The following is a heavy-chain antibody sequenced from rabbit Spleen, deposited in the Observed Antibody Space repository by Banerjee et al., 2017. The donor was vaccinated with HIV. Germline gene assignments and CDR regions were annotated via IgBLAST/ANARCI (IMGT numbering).Heavy chain of an antibody. CDR1: GFSFSNKAV. V-gene: IGHV1S45*01. CDR3: ARDLDGFIGWNFCW. CDR2: INAFTGKA. D-gene: IGHD4-1*01. J-gene: IGHJ4*01. Sequence: QEQLEESGGGLVKPEGSLKLSCTASGFSFSNKAVMCWVRQAPGKGLEWIACINAFTGKAVYASWARGRFTFSKTSSTTVTLQMTSLTVADTATYFCARDLDGFIGWNFCWWGPGTLVTVS.